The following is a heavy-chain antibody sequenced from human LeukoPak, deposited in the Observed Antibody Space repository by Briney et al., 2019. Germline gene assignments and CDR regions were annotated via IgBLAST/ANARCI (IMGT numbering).Heavy chain of an antibody. D-gene: IGHD5-18*01. Sequence: GESLKISCQGSGYTFSTYWIGWVRQMPGKGLEWMGIIYPGDSDTRYSPSFQGQVTISADKSISTAYLQWSSLKASDTAMYYCARLTAMVPIDYWGQGTLVTVSS. J-gene: IGHJ4*02. V-gene: IGHV5-51*01. CDR3: ARLTAMVPIDY. CDR1: GYTFSTYW. CDR2: IYPGDSDT.